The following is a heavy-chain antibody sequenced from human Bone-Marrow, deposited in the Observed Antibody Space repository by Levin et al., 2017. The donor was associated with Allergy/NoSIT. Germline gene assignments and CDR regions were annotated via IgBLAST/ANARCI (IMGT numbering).Heavy chain of an antibody. CDR1: GFTFHLYG. D-gene: IGHD1-1*01. CDR2: VSFDGSQQ. Sequence: GGSLRLSCAASGFTFHLYGMHWVRQAPGTGLEWVAFVSFDGSQQNYADFVKGRFIISRDNAKNTVRLQMNTLRVGDTGVYYCARDPVTGDPTKFDYWGQGALVAVSS. V-gene: IGHV3-33*05. J-gene: IGHJ4*02. CDR3: ARDPVTGDPTKFDY.